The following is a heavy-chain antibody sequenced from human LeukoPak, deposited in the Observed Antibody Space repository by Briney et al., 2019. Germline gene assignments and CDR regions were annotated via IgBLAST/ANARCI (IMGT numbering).Heavy chain of an antibody. CDR3: VKDLSGTYSFDY. CDR1: GGSVSSTSYH. D-gene: IGHD1-26*01. J-gene: IGHJ4*02. Sequence: KPSETLSLTCTGSGGSVSSTSYHWGWIRQPPGKGLNWIGIIYYSGITYYNPSLKSRVTISVDTSKNQFSLRLSSVTAADTAVYYCVKDLSGTYSFDYWGQGTLVTVSS. V-gene: IGHV4-39*02. CDR2: IYYSGIT.